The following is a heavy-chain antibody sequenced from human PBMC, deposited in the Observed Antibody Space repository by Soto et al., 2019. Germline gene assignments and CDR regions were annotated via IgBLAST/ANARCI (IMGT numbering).Heavy chain of an antibody. D-gene: IGHD6-19*01. V-gene: IGHV3-53*01. Sequence: GGSLRLSCAASGFTVSSNYMSWVRQAPGKGLEWVSVIYSGGSTYYADSVKGRFTISRDNSKNTLYLQMNSLRAEDTAVYYCARVIAVAGHDALDIWGQGTMVTVSS. CDR1: GFTVSSNY. CDR2: IYSGGST. J-gene: IGHJ3*02. CDR3: ARVIAVAGHDALDI.